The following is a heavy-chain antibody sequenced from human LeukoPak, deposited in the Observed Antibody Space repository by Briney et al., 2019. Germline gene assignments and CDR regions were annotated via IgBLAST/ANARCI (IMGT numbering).Heavy chain of an antibody. D-gene: IGHD2-2*01. J-gene: IGHJ4*02. CDR1: GYSFTSYW. V-gene: IGHV5-51*01. CDR3: ARHVRAAPFDY. Sequence: GESLKISCKGSGYSFTSYWIGWVRQMPGKGLEWAGIIYPGDSETRYSPSLQGQVTISADKSNNTAYLHWSSLKASDTAMYYCARHVRAAPFDYWGQGTLVTVSS. CDR2: IYPGDSET.